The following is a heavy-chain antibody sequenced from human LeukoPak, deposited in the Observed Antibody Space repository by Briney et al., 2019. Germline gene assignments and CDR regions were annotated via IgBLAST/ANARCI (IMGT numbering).Heavy chain of an antibody. Sequence: GGSLRLSCAASGFTFSSYGMHWVRQAPGKGLEWVAVISYDGSNKYYADSVKGRFTISRDNSKNTLYLQMNSLRAEDTAVYYCARDRQRTVTGDAFDIWGQGTMVTVSS. CDR1: GFTFSSYG. CDR2: ISYDGSNK. D-gene: IGHD4-17*01. J-gene: IGHJ3*02. V-gene: IGHV3-30*03. CDR3: ARDRQRTVTGDAFDI.